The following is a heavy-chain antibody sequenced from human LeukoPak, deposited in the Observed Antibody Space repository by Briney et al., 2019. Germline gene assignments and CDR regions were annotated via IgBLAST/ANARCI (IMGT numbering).Heavy chain of an antibody. V-gene: IGHV4-34*01. CDR3: ARRRYDASGYYPSRGRYFDY. D-gene: IGHD3-22*01. CDR1: GGSFSGYY. J-gene: IGHJ4*02. Sequence: SETLSLTCAVYGGSFSGYYWSRVRQPPEKGLEWIGEINDSGSTNYNPSLKSRVTISVDTSKNQFSLELTSVTAADTAVYYCARRRYDASGYYPSRGRYFDYWGQGTLVTVSS. CDR2: INDSGST.